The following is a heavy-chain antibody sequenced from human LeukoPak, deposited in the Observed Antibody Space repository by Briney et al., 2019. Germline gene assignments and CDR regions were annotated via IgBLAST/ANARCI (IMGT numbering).Heavy chain of an antibody. CDR1: GFTFSSYV. CDR2: ISYDGGNK. J-gene: IGHJ6*02. CDR3: AKDYYDFWSGGYYYYYGMDV. V-gene: IGHV3-30*18. D-gene: IGHD3-3*01. Sequence: PGGSLRLSCAASGFTFSSYVTHWVRQAPGKGLEWVAVISYDGGNKYYADSVKGRFTISRDNSKNTLYLQMNSLRSDDTAVYYCAKDYYDFWSGGYYYYYGMDVWGQGTTVTVSS.